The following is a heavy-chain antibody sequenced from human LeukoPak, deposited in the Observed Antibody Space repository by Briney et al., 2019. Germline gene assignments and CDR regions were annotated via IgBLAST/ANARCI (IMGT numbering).Heavy chain of an antibody. V-gene: IGHV4-61*01. Sequence: SETLSLTCTVSGGSVSSGSYYWSWIRQPPGKGLEWIGFIYYSGSTNYNPTLKSRVTISVDTSKNQFSLKLSSVTAADTAVYYCARERVNYYMDVWGKGTTVTVSS. D-gene: IGHD3-22*01. J-gene: IGHJ6*03. CDR2: IYYSGST. CDR3: ARERVNYYMDV. CDR1: GGSVSSGSYY.